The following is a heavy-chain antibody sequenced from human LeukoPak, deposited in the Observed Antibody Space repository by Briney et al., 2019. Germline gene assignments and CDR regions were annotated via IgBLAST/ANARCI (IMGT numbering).Heavy chain of an antibody. CDR2: ISTSGNT. Sequence: SQTLSLTCTVSGASISSGDYYWSWTRQPAGKGLEWIGHISTSGNTNYNPSLKSRVTISVDTSKKQFSLKLNSVTASDTAVYYCAAGHDRSTYYWSPPSSPADYWGQGTLVTVSS. J-gene: IGHJ4*02. V-gene: IGHV4-61*09. CDR3: AAGHDRSTYYWSPPSSPADY. CDR1: GASISSGDYY. D-gene: IGHD3-22*01.